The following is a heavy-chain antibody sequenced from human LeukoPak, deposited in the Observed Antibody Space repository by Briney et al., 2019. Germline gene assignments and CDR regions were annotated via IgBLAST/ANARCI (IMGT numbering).Heavy chain of an antibody. CDR2: IYYTGTT. D-gene: IGHD5-18*01. V-gene: IGHV4-59*01. CDR1: GGSISTYY. Sequence: SETLSLTCTVSGGSISTYYWSWIRQPPGKRLEWIGYIYYTGTTNYNPSLKSRLTISVDTSKSQFSLRLSSVTFADTAVYYCVGTKLWLSFDSWGQGTLVTVSS. CDR3: VGTKLWLSFDS. J-gene: IGHJ4*02.